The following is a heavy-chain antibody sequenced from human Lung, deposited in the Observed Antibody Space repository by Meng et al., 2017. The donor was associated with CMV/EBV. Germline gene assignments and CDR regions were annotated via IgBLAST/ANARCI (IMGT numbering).Heavy chain of an antibody. CDR2: LSSSGTTI. CDR1: GFTFSSFE. D-gene: IGHD2-15*01. J-gene: IGHJ5*02. CDR3: SRGGGRYCSGGSCYRTGFDP. Sequence: GESLKISCAASGFTFSSFEMNWVRQAPGEGLDWVSYLSSSGTTIYYADSVKGRLTISRDDAKNSLYLQMNSLRAEDTDVYYCSRGGGRYCSGGSCYRTGFDPWGQGXLVTVSS. V-gene: IGHV3-48*03.